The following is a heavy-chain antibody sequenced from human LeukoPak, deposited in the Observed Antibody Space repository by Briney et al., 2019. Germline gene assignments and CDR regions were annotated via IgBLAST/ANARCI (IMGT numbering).Heavy chain of an antibody. CDR2: IYTSGST. CDR1: GGSISSYY. J-gene: IGHJ6*03. D-gene: IGHD2-2*01. Sequence: PSETLSLTCTVSGGSISSYYWSWIRQPAGRGLEWIGRIYTSGSTNYNPSLTSRVTMSVDTSKNQFSLKLSSVTAADTAVYYCARGSYCSSTSCYYYYYYMDVWGKGTTVTVSS. CDR3: ARGSYCSSTSCYYYYYYMDV. V-gene: IGHV4-4*07.